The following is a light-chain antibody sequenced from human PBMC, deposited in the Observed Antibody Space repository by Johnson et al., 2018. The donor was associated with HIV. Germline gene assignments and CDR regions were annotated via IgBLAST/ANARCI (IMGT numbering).Light chain of an antibody. CDR3: GTWDSSLSAGV. CDR2: DND. Sequence: QSVLTQPPSVSAAPGQKVTISCSGSYSNIGNNYVSWYQQVPGTAHKLLIYDNDKRPSGIPDRFSASKSGTSATLGITGLQTGDEADYYCGTWDSSLSAGVFGAGTKVTVL. V-gene: IGLV1-51*01. J-gene: IGLJ1*01. CDR1: YSNIGNNY.